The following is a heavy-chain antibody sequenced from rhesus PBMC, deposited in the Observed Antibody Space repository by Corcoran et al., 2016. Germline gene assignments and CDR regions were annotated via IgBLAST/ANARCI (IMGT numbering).Heavy chain of an antibody. V-gene: IGHV4-80*01. Sequence: QVQLQESGPGLVKPSETLSLTCAVSGGSFSTYWWSWIRQPPGKGLEWIGEISGNSGSTNSTPSLKSRVPISRDAAKNQFSLNLSSVTAADTAVYYCARYSGYTHFDYWGQGVLVTVSS. CDR1: GGSFSTYW. CDR3: ARYSGYTHFDY. CDR2: ISGNSGST. D-gene: IGHD5-24*01. J-gene: IGHJ4*01.